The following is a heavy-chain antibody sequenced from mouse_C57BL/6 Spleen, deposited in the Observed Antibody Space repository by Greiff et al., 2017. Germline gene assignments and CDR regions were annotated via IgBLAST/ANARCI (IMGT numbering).Heavy chain of an antibody. D-gene: IGHD1-1*01. CDR2: ISSGGDYI. CDR1: GFTFSSYA. CDR3: TRGAFYGSSYAMDY. Sequence: EVQLVESGEGLVKPGGSLKLSCAASGFTFSSYAMSWVRQTPEKRLEWVAYISSGGDYIYYADTVKGRFTISRDNARNTLYLQMSSLKSEDTAMYYCTRGAFYGSSYAMDYWGQGTSVTVSS. V-gene: IGHV5-9-1*02. J-gene: IGHJ4*01.